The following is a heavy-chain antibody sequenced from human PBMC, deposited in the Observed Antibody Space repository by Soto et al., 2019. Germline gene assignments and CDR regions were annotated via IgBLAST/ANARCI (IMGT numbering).Heavy chain of an antibody. CDR1: GYTFTGFY. J-gene: IGHJ4*02. Sequence: GASVNVSCKASGYTFTGFYMHWVRQAPGQGLEWMGWINTNTGGTDYAQKFQGRVTMTRDTSISAAYMELSRLTFDDTAMYYCASSGFSYGLFDYWGQGTLVTVSS. D-gene: IGHD5-18*01. CDR3: ASSGFSYGLFDY. CDR2: INTNTGGT. V-gene: IGHV1-2*02.